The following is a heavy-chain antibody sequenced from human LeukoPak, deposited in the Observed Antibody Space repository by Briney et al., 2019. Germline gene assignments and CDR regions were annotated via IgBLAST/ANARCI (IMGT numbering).Heavy chain of an antibody. V-gene: IGHV6-1*01. J-gene: IGHJ4*02. CDR3: ARDRQGMGY. CDR1: GDSVSSNSAA. Sequence: SQTLSLTCAISGDSVSSNSAAWNWLRQSPSRGLEWLGRTYYRSTWSNVYAPSVRGRITISPDTSKNQFSLQMNSVTPEDTAVYYCARDRQGMGYWGQGTPVTASS. CDR2: TYYRSTWSN.